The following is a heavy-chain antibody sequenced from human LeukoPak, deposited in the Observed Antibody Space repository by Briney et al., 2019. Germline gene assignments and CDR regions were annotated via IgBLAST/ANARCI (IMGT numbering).Heavy chain of an antibody. D-gene: IGHD4-23*01. CDR1: GFTFDDYA. J-gene: IGHJ4*02. CDR3: AKDIGGKESYYFDY. Sequence: GGSLRLSCAASGFTFDDYAMHWVRQAPGKGLEWVSGISRNSGRIGYADSVKGRFTISRDNAKNSLYLQMNSLIAEDTALYYCAKDIGGKESYYFDYWGQGTLVTVSS. V-gene: IGHV3-9*01. CDR2: ISRNSGRI.